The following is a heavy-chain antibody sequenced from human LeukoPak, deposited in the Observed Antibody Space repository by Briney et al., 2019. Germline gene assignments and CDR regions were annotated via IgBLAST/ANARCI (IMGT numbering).Heavy chain of an antibody. D-gene: IGHD1-26*01. V-gene: IGHV4-59*12. Sequence: SETLSLTCTVSGDSISSYYWSWIRQPPGKGLEWIGYIYYSGSTNYNPSLKSRVTISIDKSKNQFSLKLSSVTAADTAVYYCARDPAWVSGDNSWGQGILVTVSS. J-gene: IGHJ4*02. CDR1: GDSISSYY. CDR3: ARDPAWVSGDNS. CDR2: IYYSGST.